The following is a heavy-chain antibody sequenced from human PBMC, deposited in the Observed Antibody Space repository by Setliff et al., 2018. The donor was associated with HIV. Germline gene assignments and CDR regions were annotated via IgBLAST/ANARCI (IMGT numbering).Heavy chain of an antibody. CDR3: ARDRQDIVVVPAARRPDAFDI. Sequence: GASVKVSCKASGYTFTGYYMHWARQAPGQGLEWMGIINPSGGSTSYAQKFQGRVTMTRDTSTSTVYMELSSLRSEDTAVYYCARDRQDIVVVPAARRPDAFDIWGQGTMVTVSS. CDR1: GYTFTGYY. V-gene: IGHV1-46*01. J-gene: IGHJ3*02. D-gene: IGHD2-2*01. CDR2: INPSGGST.